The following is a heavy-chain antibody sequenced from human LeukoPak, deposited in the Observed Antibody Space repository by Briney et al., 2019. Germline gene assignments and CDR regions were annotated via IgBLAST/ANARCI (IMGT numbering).Heavy chain of an antibody. V-gene: IGHV3-30*04. J-gene: IGHJ5*01. D-gene: IGHD4-17*01. CDR2: ISYDGSNK. CDR1: GFTFSSYA. Sequence: GRSLRLSCAASGFTFSSYAMHWVRQAPGKGLEWVAVISYDGSNKYYADSVKGRFTISRDNSKNTLYLQMKSLRAEDTAVYYCAKESTVTPGNVNWFDSWGQGTLVTVSS. CDR3: AKESTVTPGNVNWFDS.